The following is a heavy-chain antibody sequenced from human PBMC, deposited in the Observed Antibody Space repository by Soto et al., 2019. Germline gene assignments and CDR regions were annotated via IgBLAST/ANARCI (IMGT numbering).Heavy chain of an antibody. CDR2: IYPGDSDT. J-gene: IGHJ6*02. D-gene: IGHD3-3*01. CDR1: GYSFTSYW. V-gene: IGHV5-51*01. Sequence: GESLKISCKGSGYSFTSYWIGWVRQIPWKGLEWMGIIYPGDSDTRYSPSFQGQVTISADKSISTAYLQWSSLKASDTAMYYCAGPRSDDAYYYYGVDVWGQGTTVTVSS. CDR3: AGPRSDDAYYYYGVDV.